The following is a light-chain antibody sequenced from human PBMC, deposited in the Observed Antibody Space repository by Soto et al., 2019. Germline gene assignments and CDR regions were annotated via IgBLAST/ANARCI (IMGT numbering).Light chain of an antibody. Sequence: DIQMTQSPSSVSASVGDRFTITCRASQGISSWLAWYQQKPGKAPKLLIYDASSLESGVPSRFSGSGSGTEFTLTINSLQADDFATYYCQQHNSFSITFGQGTRLEIK. CDR3: QQHNSFSIT. J-gene: IGKJ5*01. CDR2: DAS. CDR1: QGISSW. V-gene: IGKV1-5*01.